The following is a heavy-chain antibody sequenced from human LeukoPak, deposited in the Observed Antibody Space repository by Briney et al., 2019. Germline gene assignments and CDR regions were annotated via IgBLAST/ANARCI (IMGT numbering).Heavy chain of an antibody. J-gene: IGHJ4*02. CDR2: IYYNGST. D-gene: IGHD1-1*01. Sequence: SETLSLTCTVSGGSISSFFWTWIRQPPGKGLDWIGYIYYNGSTNYSPSLKSRVTMTVDTSKNQFSLKINSVTAADAAVYYCARISPTGGLAYWGPGTLVTVSS. CDR1: GGSISSFF. V-gene: IGHV4-59*01. CDR3: ARISPTGGLAY.